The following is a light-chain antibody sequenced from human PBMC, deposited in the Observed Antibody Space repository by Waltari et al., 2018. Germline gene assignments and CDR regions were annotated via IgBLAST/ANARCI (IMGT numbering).Light chain of an antibody. CDR1: QTIISW. Sequence: DIQMTQSPSTLSASIGDRVTITCRASQTIISWLAWYQQKPGQAPRLLIYRATALETGVPSRFSGTGSGTEFTLTINSLQPDDSATYFCQQYDSFWSFGQGTKVEVK. CDR3: QQYDSFWS. CDR2: RAT. V-gene: IGKV1-5*03. J-gene: IGKJ1*01.